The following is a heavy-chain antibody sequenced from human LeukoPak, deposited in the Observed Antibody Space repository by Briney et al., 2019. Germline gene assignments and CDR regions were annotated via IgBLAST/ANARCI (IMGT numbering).Heavy chain of an antibody. V-gene: IGHV4-4*07. CDR1: GGSISSYY. CDR2: IYTSGST. CDR3: ARDIYYYDSSGYYRFDY. D-gene: IGHD3-22*01. J-gene: IGHJ4*02. Sequence: SETLSLTYTVSGGSISSYYWSWIRQPAGKGLEWIGRIYTSGSTNYNPSLKSRVTMSVDTSKNQFSLKLSSVTAADTAVYYCARDIYYYDSSGYYRFDYWGQGTLVTVSS.